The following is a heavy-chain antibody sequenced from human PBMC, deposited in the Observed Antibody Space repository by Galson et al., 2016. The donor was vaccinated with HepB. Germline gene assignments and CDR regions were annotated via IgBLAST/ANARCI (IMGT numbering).Heavy chain of an antibody. CDR2: ISWDGRSP. V-gene: IGHV3-43*01. Sequence: SLRLSCAASGFTFDDYTMHWVRQVPGKGLEWVALISWDGRSPDYADSVRGRFTISRDNRQKILYLQMNSLATEDTALYYCGKDWGSLWESSGKGMDVWGQGTTVIVSS. J-gene: IGHJ6*02. CDR1: GFTFDDYT. D-gene: IGHD3-10*01. CDR3: GKDWGSLWESSGKGMDV.